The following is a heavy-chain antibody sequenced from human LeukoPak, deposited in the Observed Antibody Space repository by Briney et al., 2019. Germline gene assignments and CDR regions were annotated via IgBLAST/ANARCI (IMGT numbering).Heavy chain of an antibody. D-gene: IGHD4-17*01. J-gene: IGHJ3*02. CDR3: SRDRDYGDYLRAFDI. CDR2: IIPIFGTA. CDR1: GGTFSSYA. V-gene: IGHV1-69*05. Sequence: ASVKVSCKASGGTFSSYAISWVRQAPGQGLEWMGRIIPIFGTANYAQKFQGRVTITTDESTSTAYMELSSLRSEDTAVYYCSRDRDYGDYLRAFDIWGQGTMVTVSS.